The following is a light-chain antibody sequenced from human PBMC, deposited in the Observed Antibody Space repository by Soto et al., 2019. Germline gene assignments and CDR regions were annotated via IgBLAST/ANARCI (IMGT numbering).Light chain of an antibody. Sequence: DIQMTQSPSTLSASVGDRVIITCRASQTVSSWLAWYQQKPGKAPKLLIYTASSLESGVPSRFSGSGSGTEFTLTISSLQPDDFATYYCQQYNHYWSFGQGTTVDIK. J-gene: IGKJ1*01. CDR2: TAS. CDR3: QQYNHYWS. CDR1: QTVSSW. V-gene: IGKV1-5*03.